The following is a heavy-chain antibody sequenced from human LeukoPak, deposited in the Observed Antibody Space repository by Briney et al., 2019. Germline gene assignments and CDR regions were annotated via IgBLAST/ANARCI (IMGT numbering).Heavy chain of an antibody. CDR2: IYYSGST. V-gene: IGHV4-39*01. Sequence: SETLSLTCTVSGGSISSSSYYWGWIRQPPGKGLEWIGSIYYSGSTYYNPSLKSRVTISVDTSKNQFSLKLSSVTAADTAVYYCARALERTDYDYWGQGTLVTVSS. J-gene: IGHJ4*02. D-gene: IGHD1-1*01. CDR3: ARALERTDYDY. CDR1: GGSISSSSYY.